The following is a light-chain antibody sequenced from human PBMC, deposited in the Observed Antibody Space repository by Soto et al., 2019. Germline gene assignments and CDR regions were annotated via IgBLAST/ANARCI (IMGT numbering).Light chain of an antibody. V-gene: IGKV1-27*01. Sequence: DIQMTQSPSSLSASVGDRVTITCPASQGISNYLAWYQQKPGKVPKLLIYAASTLQSGVTSRFSGSGSGTDFTLNISSLQPEDVATYYCQKYNSAPWTFGQGTKVEIK. CDR1: QGISNY. CDR3: QKYNSAPWT. CDR2: AAS. J-gene: IGKJ1*01.